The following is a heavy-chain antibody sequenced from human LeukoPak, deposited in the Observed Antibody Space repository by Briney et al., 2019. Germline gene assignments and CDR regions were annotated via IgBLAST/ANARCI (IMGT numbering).Heavy chain of an antibody. V-gene: IGHV3-21*01. CDR2: ISSSSSYI. CDR1: GFTFSSYS. Sequence: PGGSLRLSCAASGFTFSSYSMNSVRQAPGKGLEWVSSISSSSSYIYYADSVKGRFTISRDNAKNSLYLQMNSLRAEDTAVYYCARADYYDSSGYYYVPEYFQHWGQGTLVTVSS. D-gene: IGHD3-22*01. CDR3: ARADYYDSSGYYYVPEYFQH. J-gene: IGHJ1*01.